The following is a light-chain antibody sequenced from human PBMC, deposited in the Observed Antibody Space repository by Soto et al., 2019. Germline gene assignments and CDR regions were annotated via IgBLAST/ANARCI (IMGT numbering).Light chain of an antibody. Sequence: QPVLTQSPSASASLGASVKLTCTLSSGHSSYAIAWHQQQPERGPRFLMKLNSDGSHYKGDGIPDRFSGSSSGAEHYLTISSFQSEDEADYYCQTWGTGIHWVFGGGTKLTVL. V-gene: IGLV4-69*01. CDR1: SGHSSYA. CDR2: LNSDGSH. J-gene: IGLJ3*02. CDR3: QTWGTGIHWV.